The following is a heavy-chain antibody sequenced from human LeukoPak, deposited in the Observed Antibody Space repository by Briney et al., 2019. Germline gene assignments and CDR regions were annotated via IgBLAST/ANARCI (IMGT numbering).Heavy chain of an antibody. D-gene: IGHD1-26*01. CDR2: ISSSGSGGNT. CDR3: AKDRTVGASYWYFDL. V-gene: IGHV3-23*01. Sequence: PGGSLRLSCVGSGFTFRSHAMSWVRQAPEKGLEWVSGISSSGSGGNTYYADSVKGRFTISRDSSKNTLFLQMNTLGAEDTAIYYCAKDRTVGASYWYFDLWGRGTLVTVSS. J-gene: IGHJ2*01. CDR1: GFTFRSHA.